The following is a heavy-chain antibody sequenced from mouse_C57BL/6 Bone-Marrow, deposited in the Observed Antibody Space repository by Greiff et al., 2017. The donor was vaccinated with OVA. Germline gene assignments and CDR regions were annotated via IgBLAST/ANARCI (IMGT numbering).Heavy chain of an antibody. J-gene: IGHJ3*01. D-gene: IGHD1-1*01. CDR3: ARQTDGSSGFAY. CDR1: GFTFSSYG. CDR2: ISSGGSYT. V-gene: IGHV5-6*02. Sequence: EVMLVESGGDLVKPGGSLKLSCAASGFTFSSYGMSWVRQTPDKRLEWVATISSGGSYTSYPDSVKGRFTISRDNAKNTLYLQMSSLKSEDTAMYYCARQTDGSSGFAYWGQGTLVTVSA.